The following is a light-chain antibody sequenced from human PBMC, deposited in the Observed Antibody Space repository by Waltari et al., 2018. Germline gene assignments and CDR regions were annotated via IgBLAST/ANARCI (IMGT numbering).Light chain of an antibody. V-gene: IGKV3-11*01. CDR1: QSVSYY. Sequence: EVVLTQSPATLSLSPGERATLSCRASQSVSYYLAWYQQKPGQAPRLLIYDASNRATGIPARFSGNGSGTDFTLTISSLEPGDFAVYYCQQRTNLPLTFGGGTKVEI. CDR2: DAS. CDR3: QQRTNLPLT. J-gene: IGKJ4*01.